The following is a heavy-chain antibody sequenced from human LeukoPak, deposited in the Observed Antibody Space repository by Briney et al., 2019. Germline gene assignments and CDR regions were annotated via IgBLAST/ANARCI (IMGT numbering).Heavy chain of an antibody. J-gene: IGHJ2*01. CDR2: IYYSGST. CDR3: ARDIKGGWYFDL. CDR1: GGSISSYY. Sequence: SETLSLTCTVSGGSISSYYWSWIRQPPGKGLEWIGYIYYSGSTNYNPSLKSRVTISVDTSKNQFSLKLSFVTAADTAVYYCARDIKGGWYFDLWGRGTLVTVSS. D-gene: IGHD3-10*01. V-gene: IGHV4-59*01.